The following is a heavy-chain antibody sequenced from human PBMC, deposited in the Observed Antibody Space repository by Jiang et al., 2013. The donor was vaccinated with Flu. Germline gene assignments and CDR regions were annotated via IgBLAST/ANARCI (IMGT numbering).Heavy chain of an antibody. D-gene: IGHD6-19*01. J-gene: IGHJ5*02. CDR2: ISAYNGNT. CDR1: GYTFTSYG. CDR3: ARDPAGYTSEWRGHWFDP. Sequence: SGAEVKKPGASVKVSCKASGYTFTSYGISWVRQAPGQGLEWMGWISAYNGNTNYAQKLQGRVTMTTDTSTSTAYMELRSLRSDDTAMYYCARDPAGYTSEWRGHWFDPWGQGTLVTVSS. V-gene: IGHV1-18*01.